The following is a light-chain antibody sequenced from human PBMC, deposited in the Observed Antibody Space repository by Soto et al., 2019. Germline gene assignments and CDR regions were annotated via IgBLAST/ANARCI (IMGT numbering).Light chain of an antibody. CDR2: KGS. V-gene: IGKV1-5*03. CDR3: QQYNSYSWT. CDR1: QSISSW. Sequence: DIQMTQSHSTLSASVGDRVTITCRASQSISSWLAWYQQKPGKAPMLLIYKGSSLESGVPSRFSGSGSGTEFTLTISRRQPDDFATYYRQQYNSYSWTFGQGTKGQSK. J-gene: IGKJ1*01.